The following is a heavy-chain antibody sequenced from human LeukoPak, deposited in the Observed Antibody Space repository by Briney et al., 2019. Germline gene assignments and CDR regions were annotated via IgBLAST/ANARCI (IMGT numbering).Heavy chain of an antibody. Sequence: ASVKVSCKASRYTFTSYGISWVRQAPAQGLEWMGWISAYNGNTNYAQKLQGRVTMTTDTSTSTAYMELRSLRSDDTAVYYCARATGYYGSLTAYYYYMDVWGKGTTVTVSS. J-gene: IGHJ6*03. CDR2: ISAYNGNT. CDR3: ARATGYYGSLTAYYYYMDV. CDR1: RYTFTSYG. V-gene: IGHV1-18*01. D-gene: IGHD3-10*01.